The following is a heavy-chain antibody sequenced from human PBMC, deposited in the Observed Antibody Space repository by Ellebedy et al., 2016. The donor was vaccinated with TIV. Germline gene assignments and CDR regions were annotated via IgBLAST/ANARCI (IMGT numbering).Heavy chain of an antibody. Sequence: GGSLRLSCKGSGYSFTSYWIGWVRQMPGKGLEWMGIIYPGDSDTRYSPSFQGQVTISADKSISTAYLQWSSLKASDTAMYYCARALMVRGVIDAFDIWGQGTMVTVSS. CDR3: ARALMVRGVIDAFDI. CDR1: GYSFTSYW. D-gene: IGHD3-10*01. CDR2: IYPGDSDT. V-gene: IGHV5-51*01. J-gene: IGHJ3*02.